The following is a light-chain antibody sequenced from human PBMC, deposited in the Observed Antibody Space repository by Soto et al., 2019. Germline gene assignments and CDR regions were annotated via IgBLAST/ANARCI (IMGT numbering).Light chain of an antibody. CDR2: AAS. CDR3: QQSSMTPWT. J-gene: IGKJ1*01. CDR1: QNIDRY. V-gene: IGKV1-39*01. Sequence: DIHMAQSPSTLSASVVAGVTITCRASQNIDRYLNWYQQKPGKAPKFLIYAASTLENGVPPRFSGSGSGTDFTLTISSLQPDDYATYYCQQSSMTPWTFGQGTRWIS.